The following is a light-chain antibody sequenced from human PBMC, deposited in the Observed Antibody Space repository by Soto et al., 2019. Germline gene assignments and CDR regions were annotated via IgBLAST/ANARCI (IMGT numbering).Light chain of an antibody. CDR1: QGISSY. J-gene: IGKJ2*01. CDR2: AAS. CDR3: QRLNSYPLT. Sequence: DIQLTQSPSFLSASVGDRVTITCRASQGISSYLAWYQQKPGKAPKLLIYAASTLQSGVPSRFSGSGSGTEFTLTISSLQPEDFATYYCQRLNSYPLTFDQGTKLEIK. V-gene: IGKV1-9*01.